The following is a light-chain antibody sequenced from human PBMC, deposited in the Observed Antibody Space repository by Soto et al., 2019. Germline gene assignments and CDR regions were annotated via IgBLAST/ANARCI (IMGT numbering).Light chain of an antibody. CDR3: QQYNSYPWT. Sequence: DIQMTQSPSPLSASVGDRVTITCRASQSISSWLAWYQQKPGKAPKLLIYDASSLESGVPSRCSGSGSGTEFTLTISSLQPDDFATYYCQQYNSYPWTFGQGTKVEIK. V-gene: IGKV1-5*01. CDR2: DAS. J-gene: IGKJ1*01. CDR1: QSISSW.